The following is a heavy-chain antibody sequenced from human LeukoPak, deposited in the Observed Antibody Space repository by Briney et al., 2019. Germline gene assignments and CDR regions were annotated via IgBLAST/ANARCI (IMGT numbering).Heavy chain of an antibody. CDR3: ARGPKIRDGYNMGTDY. CDR2: INTNTGNP. J-gene: IGHJ4*02. V-gene: IGHV7-4-1*02. CDR1: GYTFTSYA. Sequence: ASVKVSCKASGYTFTSYAMNWVRQAPGQGLEWMGWINTNTGNPTYAQGFTGRFVFSLDTSVSTAYLQISSLKAEDTAVYYCARGPKIRDGYNMGTDYWGQGTLVTVSS. D-gene: IGHD5-24*01.